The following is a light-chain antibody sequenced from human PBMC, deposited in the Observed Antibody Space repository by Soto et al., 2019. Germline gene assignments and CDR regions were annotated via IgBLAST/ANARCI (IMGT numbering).Light chain of an antibody. CDR1: QSVSSN. J-gene: IGKJ1*01. CDR3: QQYNNWPPWT. Sequence: EIMMTQSPATLSVSPGERATLSCRASQSVSSNLAWYQQKPGQAPRLLIYGASTRATGIPARFSGSGSGTEFTLTITGLQSEDFAVYYCQQYNNWPPWTFGQGTKVDIK. CDR2: GAS. V-gene: IGKV3-15*01.